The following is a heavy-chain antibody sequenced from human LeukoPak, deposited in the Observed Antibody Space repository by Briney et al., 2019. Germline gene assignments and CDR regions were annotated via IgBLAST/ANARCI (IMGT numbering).Heavy chain of an antibody. Sequence: PGGSLRLSCAASGFTVSSNYMSWVRQVPGKGLEWVSVIYSGGSTYYADSVKGRFTISRDNSKNTLYLQMNSLRAEDTAVYYCASSYYDSSGYLGPDAFDIWGQGTMVTVSS. CDR2: IYSGGST. J-gene: IGHJ3*02. CDR3: ASSYYDSSGYLGPDAFDI. CDR1: GFTVSSNY. D-gene: IGHD3-22*01. V-gene: IGHV3-53*01.